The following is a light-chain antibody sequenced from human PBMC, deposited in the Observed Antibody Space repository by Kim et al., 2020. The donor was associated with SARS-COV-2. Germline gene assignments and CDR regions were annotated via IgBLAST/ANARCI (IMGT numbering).Light chain of an antibody. Sequence: QLVLTQSPSASASLGASVKLTCTLSSGHSSYAIAWHQQQPEKGPRYLMKLNSDGSHSKGDGIPGRFSGSSSGAERYLTISSLQSEDEADYYCQTWGTGIHVFGGGTQLTVL. CDR1: SGHSSYA. CDR2: LNSDGSH. V-gene: IGLV4-69*01. CDR3: QTWGTGIHV. J-gene: IGLJ3*02.